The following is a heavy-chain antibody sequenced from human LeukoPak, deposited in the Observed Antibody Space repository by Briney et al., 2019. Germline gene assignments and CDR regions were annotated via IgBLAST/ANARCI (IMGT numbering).Heavy chain of an antibody. CDR1: GGSISSYY. V-gene: IGHV4-59*01. CDR2: IYYSGST. J-gene: IGHJ5*02. Sequence: SETLSLTCTVSGGSISSYYWSWIRQPPGKGLEWIGYIYYSGSTNYNPSLESRVTISVDTSKNQFSLKLSSVTAADTAVYYCARGPWQWLSGGWFDPWGQGTLVTVSS. CDR3: ARGPWQWLSGGWFDP. D-gene: IGHD6-19*01.